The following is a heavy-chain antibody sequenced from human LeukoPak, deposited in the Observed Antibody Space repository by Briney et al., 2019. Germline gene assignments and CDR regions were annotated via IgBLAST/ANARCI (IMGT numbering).Heavy chain of an antibody. V-gene: IGHV4-59*01. CDR3: ARGPSVLRFLEWLLCPFDY. D-gene: IGHD3-3*01. CDR1: GDSINSDY. Sequence: SETLSLTCTVSGDSINSDYWNWLRQPPGKGLEWIGYIYHTGSTNYNPSLRSRVTISVDTSKKHFSLKLTSVTAADTAVYYCARGPSVLRFLEWLLCPFDYWGQGTLVTVSS. J-gene: IGHJ4*02. CDR2: IYHTGST.